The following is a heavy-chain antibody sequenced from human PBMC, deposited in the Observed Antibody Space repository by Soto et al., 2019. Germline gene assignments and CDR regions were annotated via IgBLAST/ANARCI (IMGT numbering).Heavy chain of an antibody. D-gene: IGHD2-21*02. CDR3: AREEAYCGGDCYSDY. Sequence: QVQLVQSGAEVKKPGSSVKVSCKASGGTFSSYAISWVRQAPGQGLEWRGGIIPIFGTANYAQKFQGRVTITADESTSTAYMELSSLRSEDTAVYYCAREEAYCGGDCYSDYWGQGTLVTVSS. V-gene: IGHV1-69*01. CDR2: IIPIFGTA. CDR1: GGTFSSYA. J-gene: IGHJ4*02.